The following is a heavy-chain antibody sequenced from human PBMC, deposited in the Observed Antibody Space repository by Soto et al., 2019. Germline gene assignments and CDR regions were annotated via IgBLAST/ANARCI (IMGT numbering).Heavy chain of an antibody. D-gene: IGHD6-19*01. V-gene: IGHV4-4*02. CDR2: IFQSGST. Sequence: SETLSLTCGVSGGTIRSPDWWTWVRQPPGKGLEWIGEIFQSGSTNYTPSLESRVTISVDKSKNQFSLTLTSVTAADTAVYFCARGRGRYSSGWSWFDPWGQGILVTAPQ. J-gene: IGHJ5*02. CDR1: GGTIRSPDW. CDR3: ARGRGRYSSGWSWFDP.